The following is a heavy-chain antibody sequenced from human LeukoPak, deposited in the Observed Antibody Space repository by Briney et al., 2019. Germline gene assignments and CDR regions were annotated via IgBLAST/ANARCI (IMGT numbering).Heavy chain of an antibody. D-gene: IGHD3-10*01. Sequence: PGGSLRLSCAASGFTFSNAWMSWVRQAPGKGLEWVGRIKSKTDGGTTDYAAPVKGRFTISRDDSKNTLYLQMNSLKTEDTAVYYCTTIYGSLRPTYFDYWGQGTLVTVSS. J-gene: IGHJ4*02. CDR2: IKSKTDGGTT. CDR3: TTIYGSLRPTYFDY. CDR1: GFTFSNAW. V-gene: IGHV3-15*01.